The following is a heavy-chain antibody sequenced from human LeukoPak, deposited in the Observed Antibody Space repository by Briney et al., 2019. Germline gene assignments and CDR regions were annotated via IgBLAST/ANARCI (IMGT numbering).Heavy chain of an antibody. CDR1: GFTFTDYN. V-gene: IGHV1-2*02. Sequence: GASLKVSCKTSGFTFTDYNIHWVRQASGQGLEGLGWMNPNNGGANYAKKFQGRVTMTRDTSINTAYLDLGSLRFDDTAVYYCARGAPPTAIFEKFLDFWGQGTLVTV. CDR2: MNPNNGGA. J-gene: IGHJ4*02. CDR3: ARGAPPTAIFEKFLDF. D-gene: IGHD3-9*01.